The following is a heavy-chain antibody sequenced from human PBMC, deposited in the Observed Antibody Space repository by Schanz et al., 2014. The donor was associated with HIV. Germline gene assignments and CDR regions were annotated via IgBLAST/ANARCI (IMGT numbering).Heavy chain of an antibody. D-gene: IGHD3-10*01. CDR3: ARGQFGELFYGMDV. J-gene: IGHJ6*02. CDR1: GDSISNTTHY. Sequence: QLQLQESGPGLVKPSETLSLTCSVSGDSISNTTHYWGWIRQPPGKGLEWIGSAHHSGSTYYTPSLRSRVTISVDTSKNQVSLKLSSVTAADTAVYYCARGQFGELFYGMDVWGRGTTVIVSS. CDR2: AHHSGST. V-gene: IGHV4-39*07.